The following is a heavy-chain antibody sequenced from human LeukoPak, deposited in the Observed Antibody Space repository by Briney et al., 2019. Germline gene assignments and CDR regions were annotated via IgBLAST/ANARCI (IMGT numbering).Heavy chain of an antibody. J-gene: IGHJ4*02. D-gene: IGHD1-26*01. CDR2: IYYSGST. CDR1: GGSISSSSYY. Sequence: PSETLSLTCTVSGGSISSSSYYWGWIRQPPGKGLEWIGSIYYSGSTYYNPSLKSRVTISVDTSKNQFSLKLSSVTAADTAVYYCVGSSGSYLYFDYWGQGTLVTVSS. CDR3: VGSSGSYLYFDY. V-gene: IGHV4-39*07.